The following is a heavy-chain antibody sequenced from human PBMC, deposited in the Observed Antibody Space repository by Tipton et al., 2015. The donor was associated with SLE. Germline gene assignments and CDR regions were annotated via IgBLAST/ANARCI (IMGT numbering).Heavy chain of an antibody. J-gene: IGHJ4*02. D-gene: IGHD3-22*01. CDR2: IYTSGST. CDR3: ASKYFYDSDGLRY. V-gene: IGHV4-4*08. Sequence: TLSLTCTVSGGSISNYYWNWIRQPPGKGLEWIGHIYTSGSTNYNPSLKSRVSLSVDTSKNQFSLRLSSVTAADTAVYYCASKYFYDSDGLRYWGQGTLVTVSS. CDR1: GGSISNYY.